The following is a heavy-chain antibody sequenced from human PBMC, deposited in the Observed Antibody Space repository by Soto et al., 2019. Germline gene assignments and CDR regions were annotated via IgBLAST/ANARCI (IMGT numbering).Heavy chain of an antibody. CDR1: GGSISSYY. D-gene: IGHD5-12*01. Sequence: PSETLSLTCTVSGGSISSYYWSWIRQPPGKGLEWIGYIYYSGSTNYNPSLKSRVTISVDTSKNQFSLKLSSVTAADTAVYYCAKSGYSGYDSPALYYYYGMDVWGQGTTVTVSS. CDR2: IYYSGST. CDR3: AKSGYSGYDSPALYYYYGMDV. V-gene: IGHV4-59*01. J-gene: IGHJ6*02.